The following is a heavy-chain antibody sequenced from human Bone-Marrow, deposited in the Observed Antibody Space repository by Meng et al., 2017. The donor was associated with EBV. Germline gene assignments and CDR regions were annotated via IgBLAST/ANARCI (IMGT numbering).Heavy chain of an antibody. CDR2: INPKSGAT. D-gene: IGHD2-15*01. CDR3: ARERGSRYYWLDP. J-gene: IGHJ5*02. V-gene: IGHV1-2*06. CDR1: GYTFTDYF. Sequence: QEQLVQSGAEVKKPGASVKVSYKASGYTFTDYFRYWVRLAPGQGPEWMGRINPKSGATNYAQKFQGRVTMTRDTSIDTVYMELTSLRSDDTAVYYCARERGSRYYWLDPWGQGTLVTVSS.